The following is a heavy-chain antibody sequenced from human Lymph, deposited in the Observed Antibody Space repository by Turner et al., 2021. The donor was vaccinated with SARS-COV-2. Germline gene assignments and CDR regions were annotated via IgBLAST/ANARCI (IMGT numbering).Heavy chain of an antibody. CDR3: ARLVRRAEYYFDY. V-gene: IGHV4-39*01. CDR1: GGSISSSSHN. J-gene: IGHJ4*02. Sequence: QLQLQESLPGLLTPSEPLFLTRTVAGGSISSSSHNWGWIRQPPGRGLEWIGHIYYSGSNYYNPSLKSRVTISVDTSKSQFSLKLSAVTAADTAVYYCARLVRRAEYYFDYWGQGTLVTVSS. D-gene: IGHD3-10*01. CDR2: IYYSGSN.